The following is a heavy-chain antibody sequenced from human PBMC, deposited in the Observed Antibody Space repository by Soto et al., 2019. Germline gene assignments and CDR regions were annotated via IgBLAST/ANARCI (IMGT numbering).Heavy chain of an antibody. CDR3: AREGGSLNWFDP. D-gene: IGHD1-26*01. V-gene: IGHV3-48*02. CDR1: GFTFSSYS. Sequence: EVQLVESGGGLVQPGGSLRLSCAASGFTFSSYSMNWVRQAPGKGLEWGSYISSSSSTIYYADSVKGRVTISRDNAKNSLYLQRNSLRDEDTAVYYCAREGGSLNWFDPWGQGTLVTVSS. J-gene: IGHJ5*02. CDR2: ISSSSSTI.